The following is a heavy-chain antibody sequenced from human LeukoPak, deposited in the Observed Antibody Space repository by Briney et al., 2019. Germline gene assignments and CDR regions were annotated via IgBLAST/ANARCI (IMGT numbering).Heavy chain of an antibody. Sequence: GGSLRLSCAASGFTFSSYSMNWVRQAPGEGLEWVSSISSSSSYIYYADSVKGRFTISRDKAKNSLYLQMNSLKAEDTAVYYCARDRRDRIAAAGIFDYWGQGTLVTVSS. J-gene: IGHJ4*02. CDR1: GFTFSSYS. CDR2: ISSSSSYI. D-gene: IGHD6-13*01. V-gene: IGHV3-21*01. CDR3: ARDRRDRIAAAGIFDY.